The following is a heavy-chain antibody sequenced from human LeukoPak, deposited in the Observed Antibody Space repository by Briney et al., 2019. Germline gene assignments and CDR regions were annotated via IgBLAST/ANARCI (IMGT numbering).Heavy chain of an antibody. CDR3: AREWELAGTGLGLNWFDP. CDR2: IYYSGST. V-gene: IGHV4-39*07. J-gene: IGHJ5*02. D-gene: IGHD6-19*01. CDR1: GGSISSSSYY. Sequence: SETLSLTCTVSGGSISSSSYYGGWIRQPPGKGLEWIGSIYYSGSTYYNPSLKSRVTISVDTSKNQFSLKLSSVTAADTAVYYCAREWELAGTGLGLNWFDPWGQGTLVTVSS.